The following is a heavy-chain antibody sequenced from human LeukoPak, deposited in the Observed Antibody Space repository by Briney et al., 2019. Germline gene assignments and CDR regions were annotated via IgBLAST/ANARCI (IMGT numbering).Heavy chain of an antibody. Sequence: SETLSLTCAVYGGSFSGYYWSWIRQPPGKGREWIGEINHSGRTNYNPSLKSRVTISVDTSKNQFSLKLSSVTAADTAVYFCARVVESLDHFDYWGQGTLVTVSS. J-gene: IGHJ4*02. CDR1: GGSFSGYY. CDR2: INHSGRT. CDR3: ARVVESLDHFDY. V-gene: IGHV4-34*01. D-gene: IGHD2-15*01.